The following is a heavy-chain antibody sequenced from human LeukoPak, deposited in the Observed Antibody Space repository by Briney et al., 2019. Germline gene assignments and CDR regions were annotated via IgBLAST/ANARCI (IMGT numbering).Heavy chain of an antibody. V-gene: IGHV3-23*01. J-gene: IGHJ1*01. Sequence: GGSLRLSCAASGFTFSSYAMSWVRQAPGKGLEWVSAISGSGGSTYYADSVKGRFTISRDNSKNTLYLQMNSLRAEDTAVYYCAKDQARIAAAPPEYFQHWGQGTLVPVSS. D-gene: IGHD6-13*01. CDR3: AKDQARIAAAPPEYFQH. CDR1: GFTFSSYA. CDR2: ISGSGGST.